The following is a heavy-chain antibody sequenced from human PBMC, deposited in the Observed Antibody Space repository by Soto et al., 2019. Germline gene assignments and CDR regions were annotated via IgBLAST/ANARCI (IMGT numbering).Heavy chain of an antibody. CDR2: IIPILGIA. CDR3: ASAYCSSTSCYGSYYYYYMDV. CDR1: GGTFSSYT. V-gene: IGHV1-69*02. D-gene: IGHD2-2*01. J-gene: IGHJ6*03. Sequence: SVKVSCKASGGTFSSYTISWVRQAPGQGLEWMGRIIPILGIANYAQKFQGRVTITADKSTSTAYMELSSLRSEDTAVYYCASAYCSSTSCYGSYYYYYMDVWSKGTTVTVSS.